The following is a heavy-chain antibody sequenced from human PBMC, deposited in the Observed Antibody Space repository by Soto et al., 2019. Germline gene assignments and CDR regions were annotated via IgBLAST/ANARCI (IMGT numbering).Heavy chain of an antibody. V-gene: IGHV1-46*01. CDR3: SRLPITIGKFYFDY. CDR2: IDPSGGST. CDR1: GYSFTSYY. J-gene: IGHJ4*02. D-gene: IGHD3-9*01. Sequence: GASVKVSCKASGYSFTSYYMHWVRQAPGQGLEWMGIIDPSGGSTSYAQKFQGRVTMTRDTSTSTVYMELSSLRSEDTAVYYCSRLPITIGKFYFDYWGQGTLVTVSS.